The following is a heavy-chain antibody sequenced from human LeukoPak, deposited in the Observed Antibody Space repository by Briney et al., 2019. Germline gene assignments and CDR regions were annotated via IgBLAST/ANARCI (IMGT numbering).Heavy chain of an antibody. Sequence: GGSLRLSCAASGFTSSSYAMHWVRRAPGKGLEWVAVISYDGSNKYYADSVKGRFTISRDNSKNTLYLQMNSLRAEDTAVYYCAREHDYGDYGTFDYWGQGTLVTVST. J-gene: IGHJ4*02. V-gene: IGHV3-30*04. D-gene: IGHD4-17*01. CDR2: ISYDGSNK. CDR1: GFTSSSYA. CDR3: AREHDYGDYGTFDY.